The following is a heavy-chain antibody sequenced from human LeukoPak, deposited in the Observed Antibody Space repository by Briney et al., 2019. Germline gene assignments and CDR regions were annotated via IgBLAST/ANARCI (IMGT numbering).Heavy chain of an antibody. V-gene: IGHV3-23*01. Sequence: GGSLRLSCAASGFTFSSYAMSWVRQAPGKGLEWVSAISGSGGSTYYADSVKGRFTISRDNSKNTLYLQMNSLRAEDTAAYYCAKERCAGGDCYDIHFDYWGQGTLVTVSS. CDR2: ISGSGGST. CDR1: GFTFSSYA. D-gene: IGHD2-21*02. J-gene: IGHJ4*02. CDR3: AKERCAGGDCYDIHFDY.